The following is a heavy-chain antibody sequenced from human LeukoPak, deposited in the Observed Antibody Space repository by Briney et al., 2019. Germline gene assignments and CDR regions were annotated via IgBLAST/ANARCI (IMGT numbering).Heavy chain of an antibody. CDR2: ISAYNGNT. CDR3: ARERWELPFDY. D-gene: IGHD1-26*01. CDR1: GYTFTSYG. J-gene: IGHJ4*02. V-gene: IGHV1-18*04. Sequence: ASVKVSCKASGYTFTSYGISWVRQAPGQGLEWMGWISAYNGNTNYAQKLQGRVTMTRDTSISTAYMELSRLRSDDTAVYYCARERWELPFDYWGQGTLVTVSS.